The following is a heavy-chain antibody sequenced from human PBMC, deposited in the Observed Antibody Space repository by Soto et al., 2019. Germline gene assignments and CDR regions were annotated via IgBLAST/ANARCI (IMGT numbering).Heavy chain of an antibody. V-gene: IGHV3-30*19. J-gene: IGHJ4*02. Sequence: GGSLRLSCAASGFTFSSYGMHWVRQAPGKGLEWVAVISYDGSNKYYADSVKGRFTISRDNSKNTLYLQMNSLRAEDTAVYYCAREEMATIIDYWGQGTLVTVSS. D-gene: IGHD5-12*01. CDR1: GFTFSSYG. CDR2: ISYDGSNK. CDR3: AREEMATIIDY.